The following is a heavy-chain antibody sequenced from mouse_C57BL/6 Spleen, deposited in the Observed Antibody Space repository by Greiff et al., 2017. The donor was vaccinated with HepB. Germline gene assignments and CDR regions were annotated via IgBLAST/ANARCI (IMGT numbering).Heavy chain of an antibody. V-gene: IGHV1-42*01. D-gene: IGHD1-1*01. CDR3: AREKTTVVATRYFDV. J-gene: IGHJ1*03. CDR1: GYSFTGYY. Sequence: VQLQQSGPELVKPGASVKISCKASGYSFTGYYMNWVKQSPEKSLEWIGEINPSTGGTTYNQKFKAKATLTVDKSSSTAYMQLKSLTSEDSAVYYCAREKTTVVATRYFDVWGTGTTVTVSS. CDR2: INPSTGGT.